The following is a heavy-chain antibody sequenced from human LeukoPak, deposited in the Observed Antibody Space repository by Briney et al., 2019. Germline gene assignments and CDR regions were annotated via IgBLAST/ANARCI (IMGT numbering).Heavy chain of an antibody. Sequence: GGSLRLSCAASGFTFSSYWMHWVRKVPGKGQGWVSRMNRDESSTTYADSVKGRFTISRDNAKNTLYLQMNSLRAEDTAVYYCARDRAFSYDSSGYFPIDYWGQGTLVTVSS. CDR1: GFTFSSYW. V-gene: IGHV3-74*01. J-gene: IGHJ4*02. CDR3: ARDRAFSYDSSGYFPIDY. CDR2: MNRDESST. D-gene: IGHD3-22*01.